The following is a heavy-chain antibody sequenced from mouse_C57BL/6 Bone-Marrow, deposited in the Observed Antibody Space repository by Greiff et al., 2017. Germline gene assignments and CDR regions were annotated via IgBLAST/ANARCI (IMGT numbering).Heavy chain of an antibody. CDR3: ARDPTTVVAPYFDY. Sequence: EVQRVESGGGLVKPGGSLKLSCAASGFTFSSYAMSWVRQTPEKRLEWVATISDGGSYTYYPDNVKGRFTISRDNAKNNLYLQMSHLKSEDTAMYYCARDPTTVVAPYFDYWGQGTTLTVSS. D-gene: IGHD1-1*01. CDR1: GFTFSSYA. CDR2: ISDGGSYT. J-gene: IGHJ2*01. V-gene: IGHV5-4*01.